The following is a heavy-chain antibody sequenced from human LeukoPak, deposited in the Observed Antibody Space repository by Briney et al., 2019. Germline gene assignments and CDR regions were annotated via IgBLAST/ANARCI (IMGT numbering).Heavy chain of an antibody. V-gene: IGHV4-39*01. CDR3: AGGYSYGRPQPFDY. J-gene: IGHJ4*02. D-gene: IGHD5-18*01. CDR1: GGSISSSSYY. CDR2: IYYSGST. Sequence: PSETLSLTCTVSGGSISSSSYYWGWIRQPPGKGLEWIGSIYYSGSTYYNPSLKSRVTISVDTSKNQFSLKLSSVTAADTAVYYCAGGYSYGRPQPFDYWGQGTLVTVSS.